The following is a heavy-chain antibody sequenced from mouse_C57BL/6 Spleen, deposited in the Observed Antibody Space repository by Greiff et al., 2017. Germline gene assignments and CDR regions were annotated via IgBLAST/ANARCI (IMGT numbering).Heavy chain of an antibody. CDR1: GYTFPDYY. V-gene: IGHV1-76*01. CDR3: ARRKVDDYEGDYFDD. J-gene: IGHJ2*01. CDR2: IYPGSGNT. Sequence: VQLQESGAELVRPGASVKLSCKASGYTFPDYYINWVKQRPGQGLEWIARIYPGSGNTYYNEKFKGKATLTAEKSSSTAYMQRSSLTSEDSAVYFCARRKVDDYEGDYFDDWGQGTTLTVSS. D-gene: IGHD2-4*01.